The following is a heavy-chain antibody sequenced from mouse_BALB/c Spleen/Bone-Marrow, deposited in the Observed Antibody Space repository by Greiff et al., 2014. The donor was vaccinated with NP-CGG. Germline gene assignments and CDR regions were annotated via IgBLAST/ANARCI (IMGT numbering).Heavy chain of an antibody. D-gene: IGHD2-2*01. J-gene: IGHJ2*01. Sequence: EVQLVESGGDLVKPGGSLKLSCAASGFTFSSYGMSWVRQTPGKRLEWVATISSGGSYTYYPDSVKGRFTISRDNAKNTLYLQMSSLKSEDTAMYYCARQGYGYDGSDYWGQGTTLTVSS. CDR3: ARQGYGYDGSDY. CDR2: ISSGGSYT. CDR1: GFTFSSYG. V-gene: IGHV5-6*01.